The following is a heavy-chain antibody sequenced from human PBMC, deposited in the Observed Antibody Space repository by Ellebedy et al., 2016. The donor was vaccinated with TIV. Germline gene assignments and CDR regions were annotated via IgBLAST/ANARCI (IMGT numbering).Heavy chain of an antibody. CDR3: SRGVDSKKVGDL. CDR1: GGSISSGGYY. Sequence: SETLSLXXTVSGGSISSGGYYWGWIRQPPGKGLEWIGYIYYSGSTYYNPSLKSRVTISVDTSKNQFSLKLSSVTAADTAVYYCSRGVDSKKVGDLWGQGTLVTVS. D-gene: IGHD3-22*01. V-gene: IGHV4-61*08. CDR2: IYYSGST. J-gene: IGHJ5*02.